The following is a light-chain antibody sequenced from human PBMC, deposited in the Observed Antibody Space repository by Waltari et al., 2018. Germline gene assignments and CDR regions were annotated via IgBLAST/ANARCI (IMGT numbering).Light chain of an antibody. Sequence: DIQMTQSPSTLSASVGDRVTITCRASQSINSWLAWYQQKPGKAPKLLIYKASSLESGVPSRFSVSGSGTEFTLTISSLQPDDFATYYCQQYNSYPWTFGQGTKVEIK. V-gene: IGKV1-5*03. CDR3: QQYNSYPWT. CDR2: KAS. J-gene: IGKJ1*01. CDR1: QSINSW.